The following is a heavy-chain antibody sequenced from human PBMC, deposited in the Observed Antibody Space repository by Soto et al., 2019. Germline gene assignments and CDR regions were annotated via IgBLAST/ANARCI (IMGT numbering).Heavy chain of an antibody. V-gene: IGHV1-2*02. Sequence: ASVKVSCKASGYTFTGYYMHWVRQAPGQGLEGMGWINPNSGGTNYAQKFQGRVTMTRDMSISTAYMELSRLRSDDTAVYYCARDPGYGDYDYWGQGTLVTVSS. CDR3: ARDPGYGDYDY. CDR2: INPNSGGT. D-gene: IGHD4-17*01. J-gene: IGHJ4*02. CDR1: GYTFTGYY.